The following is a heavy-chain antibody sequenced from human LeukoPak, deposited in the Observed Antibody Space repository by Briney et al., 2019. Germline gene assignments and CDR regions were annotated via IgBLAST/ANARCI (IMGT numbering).Heavy chain of an antibody. CDR2: ISWDSGKI. CDR1: GFTFDDYG. Sequence: PGGSMRLSCPAYGFTFDDYGMHWVRQAPGKGLEWVSGISWDSGKIGYADSVKGRFTISRDNSKNTLYLQMNSLRAEDTAVYYCAKEGGGSYYYYGMDVWGQGTTVTVSS. V-gene: IGHV3-9*01. D-gene: IGHD1-26*01. CDR3: AKEGGGSYYYYGMDV. J-gene: IGHJ6*02.